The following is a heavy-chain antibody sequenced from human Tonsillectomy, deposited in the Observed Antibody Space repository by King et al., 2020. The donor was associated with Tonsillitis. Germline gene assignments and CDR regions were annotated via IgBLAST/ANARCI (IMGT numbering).Heavy chain of an antibody. J-gene: IGHJ3*02. Sequence: VQLQESGPGLVKPSETLSLTCTVSGGSISSYYWSWIRQPPGKGLEWIGYIYYSGSTNYNPSLKSRVTISVDTSKNQFSLKLSSVTAADTAVYYCARNPYYNSSGSLHEAFDIWGRGTRVSLPS. CDR1: GGSISSYY. CDR2: IYYSGST. D-gene: IGHD3-22*01. V-gene: IGHV4-59*01. CDR3: ARNPYYNSSGSLHEAFDI.